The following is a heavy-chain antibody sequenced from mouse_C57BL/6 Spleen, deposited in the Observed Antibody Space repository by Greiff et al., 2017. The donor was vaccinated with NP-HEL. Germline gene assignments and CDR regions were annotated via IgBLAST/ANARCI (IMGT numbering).Heavy chain of an antibody. CDR1: GFSLTSYA. D-gene: IGHD1-1*01. CDR3: ARGGDYYGSSYTENYFDY. J-gene: IGHJ2*01. V-gene: IGHV2-9-1*01. Sequence: QVTLKESGPGLVAPSQSLSITCTVSGFSLTSYAISWVRQPPGKGLEWLGVIWTGGGTNYNSALKSRLSISKDNSKSQVFLKMNSLQTDDTARYYCARGGDYYGSSYTENYFDYWGQGTTLTVSS. CDR2: IWTGGGT.